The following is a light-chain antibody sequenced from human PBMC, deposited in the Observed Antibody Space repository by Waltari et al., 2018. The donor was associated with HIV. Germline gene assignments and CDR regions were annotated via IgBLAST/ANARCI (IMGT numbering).Light chain of an antibody. CDR2: RNN. CDR3: AAWDDSLSVYV. J-gene: IGLJ1*01. Sequence: QSVLTQPPSASGTPGQRVTISCSGSSSTIRRNYVYWYQQLPGTAPKLLIYRNNQRPSGVPDRFSGSTSGTSASLAISGLRSEDEADYFCAAWDDSLSVYVFGTGTKVTVL. CDR1: SSTIRRNY. V-gene: IGLV1-47*01.